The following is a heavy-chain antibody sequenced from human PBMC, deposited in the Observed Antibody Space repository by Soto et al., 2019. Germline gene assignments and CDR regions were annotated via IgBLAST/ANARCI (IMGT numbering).Heavy chain of an antibody. V-gene: IGHV3-30*04. J-gene: IGHJ4*02. D-gene: IGHD3-22*01. CDR1: GFTFNIFA. Sequence: PVGSLRLSCAASGFTFNIFAVHWVRQAPGKGLEWVSLISYDGNDKYYADSVKGRFTISRDNSKNTLSLQMNSLRTEDTALYYCARGPNYYDRSAYFGYWGQGTLVTVSS. CDR3: ARGPNYYDRSAYFGY. CDR2: ISYDGNDK.